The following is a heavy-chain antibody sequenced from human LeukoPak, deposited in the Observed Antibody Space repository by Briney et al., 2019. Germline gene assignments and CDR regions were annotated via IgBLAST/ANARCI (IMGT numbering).Heavy chain of an antibody. CDR1: GFTFSSYW. J-gene: IGHJ6*02. V-gene: IGHV3-7*03. CDR2: INYNGNVN. CDR3: SRGGGLAV. Sequence: GGSLRLSCAASGFTFSSYWMNRDRQAPGKGLDWVARINYNGNVNYYGDSVKGRFTISRDNAKNSLYLQMTSLRAEDTSVYFCSRGGGLAVWGQGAAVTVSS. D-gene: IGHD3-16*01.